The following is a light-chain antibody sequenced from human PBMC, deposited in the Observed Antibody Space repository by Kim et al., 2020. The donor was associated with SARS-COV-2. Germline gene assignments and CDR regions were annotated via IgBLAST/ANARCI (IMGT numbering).Light chain of an antibody. CDR3: QQYDNY. J-gene: IGKJ2*01. Sequence: STLSASVGDRGIITCRASQSNSMWLAWYQQKPGKAPKLLISKASSLQSGVPSRFSDSGSGTEFTLTISSLQPDDFGTYYCQQYDNYFGQGTKLEIK. V-gene: IGKV1-5*03. CDR2: KAS. CDR1: QSNSMW.